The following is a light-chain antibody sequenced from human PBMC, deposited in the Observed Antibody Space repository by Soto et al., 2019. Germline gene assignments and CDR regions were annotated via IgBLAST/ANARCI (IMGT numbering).Light chain of an antibody. Sequence: IQMTQSPSSVSASVGDTVTLSCQTSHGVSGWLAWYQQQPGQAPTLLIYTVSNLQSGVPSRFSGSGSGTDFSLTITNLQPEDFATYFCQQGKTFPFTFGPGTKVEVK. CDR1: HGVSGW. V-gene: IGKV1-12*01. CDR3: QQGKTFPFT. J-gene: IGKJ3*01. CDR2: TVS.